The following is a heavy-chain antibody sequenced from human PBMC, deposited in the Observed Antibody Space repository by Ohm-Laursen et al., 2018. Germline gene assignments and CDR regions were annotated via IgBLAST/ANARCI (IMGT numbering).Heavy chain of an antibody. CDR1: GFTFSSYD. D-gene: IGHD1-14*01. Sequence: SLRLSCAASGFTFSSYDMHWVRQAPGKGLEWVSAINEGAKSTPYADSVRGRFTISRDTAKNTLYLQMNSLRVEDTAVYYCARNPYDYWGQGTLVTVSS. CDR3: ARNPYDY. CDR2: INEGAKST. J-gene: IGHJ4*02. V-gene: IGHV3-NL1*01.